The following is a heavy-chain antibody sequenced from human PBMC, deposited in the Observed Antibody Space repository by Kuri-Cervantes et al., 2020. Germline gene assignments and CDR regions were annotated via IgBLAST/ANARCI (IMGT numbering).Heavy chain of an antibody. D-gene: IGHD4-17*01. V-gene: IGHV3-15*01. CDR2: IRSKSDGGTT. CDR3: TTGIEVVMTTATT. Sequence: GEPLKISFASSGFSFTNAWMTWVRQAPGKGLEWVGRIRSKSDGGTTDYVGSVKGRFTISRDDSKNTLYLQMNSLKTEDTAIYYCTTGIEVVMTTATTWGQGTLVTVSS. CDR1: GFSFTNAW. J-gene: IGHJ4*02.